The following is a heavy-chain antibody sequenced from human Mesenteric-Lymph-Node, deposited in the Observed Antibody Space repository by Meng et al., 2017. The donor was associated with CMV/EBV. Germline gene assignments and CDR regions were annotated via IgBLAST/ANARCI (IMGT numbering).Heavy chain of an antibody. V-gene: IGHV3-11*04. D-gene: IGHD2-2*01. Sequence: GGSLRLSCAASGFTFSDYYMSWIRQAPGKGLEWVSYISSSGSTIYYADSVKGRFTISRDNSKNTLYLQMNSLRAEDTAVYYCAKDSTRYCSSTSCYSHDAFDIWGQGTMVTVSS. CDR3: AKDSTRYCSSTSCYSHDAFDI. CDR2: ISSSGSTI. J-gene: IGHJ3*02. CDR1: GFTFSDYY.